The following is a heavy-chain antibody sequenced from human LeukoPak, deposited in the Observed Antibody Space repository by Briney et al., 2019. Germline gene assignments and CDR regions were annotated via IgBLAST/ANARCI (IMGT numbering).Heavy chain of an antibody. CDR2: ISSSSSYI. J-gene: IGHJ4*02. V-gene: IGHV3-21*01. Sequence: GGSLRLSCAASGFTFSSYRMIWVRQAPGKALEWVSFISSSSSYIYYADSVKGRFTISRDNAKNSLYLQMNSLRAEDTAVYYCARAPGYRSFLDYWGEGTLVTVSS. CDR3: ARAPGYRSFLDY. D-gene: IGHD6-13*01. CDR1: GFTFSSYR.